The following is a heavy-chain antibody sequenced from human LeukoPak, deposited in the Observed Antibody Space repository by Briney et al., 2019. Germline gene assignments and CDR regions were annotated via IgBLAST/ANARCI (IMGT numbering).Heavy chain of an antibody. CDR3: ARRGGSPLGAFDI. J-gene: IGHJ3*02. CDR1: GDSISSYY. V-gene: IGHV4-59*01. Sequence: PSETLSLTCTVPGDSISSYYWSWIRQPPGKGLEWIGYIYYSERPNYNPSLKSRVTISVDTSKNQFSLKLTSVTAADTAVYYCARRGGSPLGAFDIWGQGTLVTVSS. CDR2: IYYSERP. D-gene: IGHD1-26*01.